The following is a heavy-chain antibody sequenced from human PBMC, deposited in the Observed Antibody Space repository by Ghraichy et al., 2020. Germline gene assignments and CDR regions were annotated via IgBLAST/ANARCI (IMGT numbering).Heavy chain of an antibody. CDR2: IYYSGST. Sequence: SETLSLTCTVSGGSISSSSYYWGWIRQPPGKGLEWIGSIYYSGSTYYNPSLKSRVTISVDTSKNQFSLKLSSVTAADTAVYYCARDNWFDPWGQGTLVTVSS. CDR3: ARDNWFDP. V-gene: IGHV4-39*07. CDR1: GGSISSSSYY. J-gene: IGHJ5*02.